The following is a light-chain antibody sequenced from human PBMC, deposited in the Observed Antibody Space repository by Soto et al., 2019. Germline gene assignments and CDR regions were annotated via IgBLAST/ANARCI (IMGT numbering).Light chain of an antibody. CDR1: QSVSSNY. CDR2: DAS. J-gene: IGKJ5*01. CDR3: QQRNVWPPIT. Sequence: EIVLTQSPGTLSLSAGERATLSCRASQSVSSNYFAWFQQRPGQAPRLLIYDASNRATGVPARFRGSGSGTEFTLTINSLEPEDFAVYYCQQRNVWPPITFGQGTRLEIK. V-gene: IGKV3D-20*02.